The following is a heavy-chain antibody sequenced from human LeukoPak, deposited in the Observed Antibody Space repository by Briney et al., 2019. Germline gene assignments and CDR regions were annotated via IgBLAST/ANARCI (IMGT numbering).Heavy chain of an antibody. V-gene: IGHV1-2*02. CDR3: ARVSRYSCGWRNFDY. CDR1: GYTFTGYY. J-gene: IGHJ4*02. Sequence: ASVKVSCKASGYTFTGYYMHWVRQAPRQGLEWMGWINPNSGGTNYAQKFQGRVTMTRDTSISTAYMELSRLRSDDTAVYYCARVSRYSCGWRNFDYWGQGTLVTVSS. D-gene: IGHD6-19*01. CDR2: INPNSGGT.